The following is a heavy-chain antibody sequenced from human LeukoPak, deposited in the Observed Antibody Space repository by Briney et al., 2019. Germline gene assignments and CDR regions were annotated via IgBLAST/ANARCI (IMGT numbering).Heavy chain of an antibody. CDR2: IRPEGTTT. V-gene: IGHV3-74*03. D-gene: IGHD3-9*01. Sequence: GSLRLSCAASGFTFSTYWMHWVRQAPGKGLVWVARIRPEGTTTAYADSVRGRFTISRDNAKNTLFLQMNSLSAEDTAVYYCARDLDWILFDYWGQGTLVTVSS. CDR1: GFTFSTYW. CDR3: ARDLDWILFDY. J-gene: IGHJ4*02.